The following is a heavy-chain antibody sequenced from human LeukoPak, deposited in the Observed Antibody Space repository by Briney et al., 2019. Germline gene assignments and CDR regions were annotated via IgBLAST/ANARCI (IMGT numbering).Heavy chain of an antibody. V-gene: IGHV4-59*01. D-gene: IGHD6-6*01. Sequence: PSETLSLTCAVSGGSISSYYWSWIRQPPGKGLEWSGYIYYSGSTNYNPSLKSRVTISVDTSKNQFSLKLSSVTAADTAVYYCARRHVEYSSSSDPYYFDYWGQGTLVTVSS. CDR1: GGSISSYY. J-gene: IGHJ4*02. CDR3: ARRHVEYSSSSDPYYFDY. CDR2: IYYSGST.